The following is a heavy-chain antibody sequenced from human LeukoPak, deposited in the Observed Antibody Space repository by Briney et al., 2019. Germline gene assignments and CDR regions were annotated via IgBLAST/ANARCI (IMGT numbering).Heavy chain of an antibody. CDR3: ARGRLRSSGWYWFDP. J-gene: IGHJ5*02. Sequence: SETLSLTCAVYGGSFSGYYWSWIRQPPGKGLEWIGEINHSGSTNYNPSLKSRVTISVGTSKNQFSLKLSSVTAADTAVYYCARGRLRSSGWYWFDPWGQGTLVTVSS. CDR2: INHSGST. D-gene: IGHD6-19*01. CDR1: GGSFSGYY. V-gene: IGHV4-34*01.